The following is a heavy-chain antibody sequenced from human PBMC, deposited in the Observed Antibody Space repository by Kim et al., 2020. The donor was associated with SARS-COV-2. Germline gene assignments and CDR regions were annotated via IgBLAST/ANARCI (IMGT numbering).Heavy chain of an antibody. CDR2: IIPIFGTA. CDR1: GGTFSSYA. D-gene: IGHD3-22*01. CDR3: ASGTYYYDSSGLNIPSYYGMDV. J-gene: IGHJ6*02. Sequence: SVKVSCKASGGTFSSYAISWVRQAPGQGLEWMGWIIPIFGTANYAQKFQGRVTITADESTSTAYMELSSLRSEDTAVYYCASGTYYYDSSGLNIPSYYGMDVWGQGTTVTVSS. V-gene: IGHV1-69*13.